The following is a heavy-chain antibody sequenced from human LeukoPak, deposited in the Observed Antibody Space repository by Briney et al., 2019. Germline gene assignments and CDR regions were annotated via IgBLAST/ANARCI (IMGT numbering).Heavy chain of an antibody. J-gene: IGHJ3*02. D-gene: IGHD6-13*01. CDR3: ASAGYSSSWYRSDAFDI. Sequence: GASVKVSCKASGGTFSSYAISWVRQAPGQGLEWMGWISAYNGNTNYAQKLQGRVTMTTDTSTSTAYMELRSLRSDDTAVYYCASAGYSSSWYRSDAFDIWGQGTMVTVSS. V-gene: IGHV1-18*01. CDR1: GGTFSSYA. CDR2: ISAYNGNT.